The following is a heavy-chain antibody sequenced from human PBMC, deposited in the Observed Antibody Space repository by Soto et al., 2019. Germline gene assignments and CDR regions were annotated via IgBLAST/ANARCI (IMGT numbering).Heavy chain of an antibody. J-gene: IGHJ4*02. D-gene: IGHD3-16*02. CDR1: GGSISSYY. CDR2: IYYSGST. Sequence: SETLSHTCPFAGGSISSYYWSWIRQPPGKGLEWIGYIYYSGSTNYNPSLKSRVTISVDTSKNQFSLKLSSVTAADTAVYYCARRVDYVWGSYRYSPYFDYWGQGTLVTVSS. V-gene: IGHV4-59*08. CDR3: ARRVDYVWGSYRYSPYFDY.